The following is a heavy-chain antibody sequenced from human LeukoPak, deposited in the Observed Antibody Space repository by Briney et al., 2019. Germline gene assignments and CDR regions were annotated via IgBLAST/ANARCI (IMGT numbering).Heavy chain of an antibody. V-gene: IGHV3-7*01. Sequence: GGSLRLSCAASGFTFSCFWMSWVRQAPGKGLEWVANIKQDGSEIYYLDSVKGRFTISRDNAKNSLYLQMKSLRAEDTAVYYCARDGNGPGSYPYWGQGTLVTVSS. CDR2: IKQDGSEI. J-gene: IGHJ4*02. D-gene: IGHD3-10*01. CDR3: ARDGNGPGSYPY. CDR1: GFTFSCFW.